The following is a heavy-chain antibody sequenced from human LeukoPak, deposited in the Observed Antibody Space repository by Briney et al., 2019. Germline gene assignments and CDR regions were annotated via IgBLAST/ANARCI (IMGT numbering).Heavy chain of an antibody. J-gene: IGHJ4*02. V-gene: IGHV3-23*01. Sequence: GGSLRLSCAASGFTFSSDAMSWVRQAPGKGLEWVSAISGSGGSTYYADSVKGRFTISRDNSKNTLYLQMNSLRAEDTAVYYCAKDSSGWLYYFDYWGQGTLVTVSS. D-gene: IGHD6-19*01. CDR1: GFTFSSDA. CDR2: ISGSGGST. CDR3: AKDSSGWLYYFDY.